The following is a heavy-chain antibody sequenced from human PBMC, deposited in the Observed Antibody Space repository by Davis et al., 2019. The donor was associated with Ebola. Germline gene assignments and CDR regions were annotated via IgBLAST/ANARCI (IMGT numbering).Heavy chain of an antibody. Sequence: SVKVSCKASGGTFSSYAISWVRQAPGQGLEWMGGIIPIFGTANYAQKFQGRVTITADESTSTAYMELSSLRSDDTAVYYCARVATAGYNQLGYWGQGTLVTVSS. CDR1: GGTFSSYA. D-gene: IGHD1-1*01. CDR2: IIPIFGTA. J-gene: IGHJ4*02. CDR3: ARVATAGYNQLGY. V-gene: IGHV1-69*13.